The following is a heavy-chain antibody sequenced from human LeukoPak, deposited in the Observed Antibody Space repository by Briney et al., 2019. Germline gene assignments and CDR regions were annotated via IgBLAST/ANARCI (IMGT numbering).Heavy chain of an antibody. V-gene: IGHV4-39*01. D-gene: IGHD1-20*01. Sequence: SETLSLTCIVSGGSISSSIYYWAWVRQPPGKGLEWIGTVFYNGATQYSPSLRSRVTISIDTSTNQFSLKLNSVTAADTAVYYCAKHSNWNAGVDWFDPWGQGTLVTVSS. CDR3: AKHSNWNAGVDWFDP. J-gene: IGHJ5*02. CDR2: VFYNGAT. CDR1: GGSISSSIYY.